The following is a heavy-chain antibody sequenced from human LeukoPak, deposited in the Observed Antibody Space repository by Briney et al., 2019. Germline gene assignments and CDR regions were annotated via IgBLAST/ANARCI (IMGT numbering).Heavy chain of an antibody. V-gene: IGHV4-61*02. CDR3: ARFDYGDGFDY. D-gene: IGHD4-17*01. Sequence: SETLSLTRTVSGGSISSGSYYWSWIRQPAGKGLEWIGRIYTSGSTNYNPSLKSRVTISVDTSKNQFSLKLSSVTAADTAVYYCARFDYGDGFDYWGQGTLVTVSS. J-gene: IGHJ4*02. CDR2: IYTSGST. CDR1: GGSISSGSYY.